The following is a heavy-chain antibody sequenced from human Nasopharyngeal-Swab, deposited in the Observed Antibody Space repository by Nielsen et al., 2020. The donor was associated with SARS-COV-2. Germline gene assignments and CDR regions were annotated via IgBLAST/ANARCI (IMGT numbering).Heavy chain of an antibody. J-gene: IGHJ4*02. CDR1: GFTFSSYA. Sequence: GESLKISCAASGFTFSSYAMHWVRQAPGKGLEWVAAISYDGSNKYYADSVKGRFTISRDNSKNTLYLQMNSLRAEDTAVYYCARDFATAMVILDYWGQGTLVTVSS. CDR2: ISYDGSNK. V-gene: IGHV3-30-3*01. D-gene: IGHD5-18*01. CDR3: ARDFATAMVILDY.